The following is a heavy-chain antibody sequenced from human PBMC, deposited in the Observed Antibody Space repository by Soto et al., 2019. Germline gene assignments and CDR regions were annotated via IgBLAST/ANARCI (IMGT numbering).Heavy chain of an antibody. J-gene: IGHJ4*02. CDR1: GYSFTSYW. Sequence: GESLKISCKGSGYSFTSYWISWVRQMPGKGLEWMGRIDPGDSDTRYSPSFQGQVTISADKSISTAYLQWSSLRASDTAMYYCASHRPTTYGYYFDYWGQGTLVTVSS. D-gene: IGHD4-17*01. V-gene: IGHV5-51*01. CDR3: ASHRPTTYGYYFDY. CDR2: IDPGDSDT.